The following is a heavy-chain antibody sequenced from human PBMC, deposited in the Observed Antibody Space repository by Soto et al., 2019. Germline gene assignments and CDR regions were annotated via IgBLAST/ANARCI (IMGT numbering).Heavy chain of an antibody. CDR1: GFPFSSYN. J-gene: IGHJ5*02. CDR3: ARDYDSSGYYTLHLA. D-gene: IGHD3-22*01. V-gene: IGHV3-21*01. CDR2: ISYRSNYI. Sequence: PEGSLRLSCVGSGFPFSSYNMNWVRQAPGKGLEWVSSISYRSNYIYYADSVKGRFTISRDNAENSLYLQMHSLRAEDTAVYYCARDYDSSGYYTLHLAWGQGTLVTFSS.